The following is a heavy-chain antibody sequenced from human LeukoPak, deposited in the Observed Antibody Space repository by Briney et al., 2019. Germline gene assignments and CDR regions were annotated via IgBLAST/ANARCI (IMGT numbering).Heavy chain of an antibody. J-gene: IGHJ4*02. Sequence: GEFLRISCKGSGYSFTSYWISWVRQMPGKGLEWMGRIDPSDSYTNYSPSFQGHVTISADKSISTAYLQWSSLKASDTAMYYCARQGTMVRSFGYWGQGTLVTVSS. CDR2: IDPSDSYT. D-gene: IGHD3-10*01. CDR1: GYSFTSYW. V-gene: IGHV5-10-1*01. CDR3: ARQGTMVRSFGY.